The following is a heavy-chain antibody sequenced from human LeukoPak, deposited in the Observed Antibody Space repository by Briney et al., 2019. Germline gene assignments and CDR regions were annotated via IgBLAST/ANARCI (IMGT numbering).Heavy chain of an antibody. CDR1: GYTFTGYY. CDR2: IDTNSGGT. V-gene: IGHV1-2*02. J-gene: IGHJ6*03. Sequence: ASVKVSCKTSGYTFTGYYIHWVRQALGQGLEWIGWIDTNSGGTNYARNFQGRVTMTRDTSFNTAYMELSSLTSDDTALYYCARAPNSGASYYQYLMDVWGKGTTVTVSS. D-gene: IGHD4/OR15-4a*01. CDR3: ARAPNSGASYYQYLMDV.